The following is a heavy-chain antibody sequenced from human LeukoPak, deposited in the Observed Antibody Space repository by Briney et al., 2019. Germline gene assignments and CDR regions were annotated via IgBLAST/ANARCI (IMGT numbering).Heavy chain of an antibody. Sequence: ASVKVSXKASGYTFTGYYMHWVRQAPGQGLEWMGRINPNSGGTNYAQKFQGRVTMTRDTSISTAYMELSRLRSDDTAVYYCARVGTSSSWYNWFDPWGQGTLVTVSS. V-gene: IGHV1-2*06. CDR3: ARVGTSSSWYNWFDP. D-gene: IGHD6-13*01. CDR2: INPNSGGT. J-gene: IGHJ5*02. CDR1: GYTFTGYY.